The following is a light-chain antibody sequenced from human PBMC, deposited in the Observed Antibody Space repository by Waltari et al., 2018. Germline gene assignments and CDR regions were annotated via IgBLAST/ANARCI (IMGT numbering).Light chain of an antibody. J-gene: IGKJ2*01. CDR1: QTVDSNS. Sequence: IALTQSPGTLSLSPGERATLSCRASQTVDSNSVAWYQQRPGQVPRLLIFAASSMPTGIPDRFSASGSGTDFTLTISRLEPEDFAVYYCQQYDWSPPGYTFGQGTKLEIK. V-gene: IGKV3-20*01. CDR2: AAS. CDR3: QQYDWSPPGYT.